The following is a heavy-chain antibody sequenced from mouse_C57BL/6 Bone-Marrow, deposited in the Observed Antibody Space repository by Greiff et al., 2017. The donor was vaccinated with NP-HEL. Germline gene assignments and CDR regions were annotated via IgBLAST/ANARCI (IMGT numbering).Heavy chain of an antibody. D-gene: IGHD1-1*01. V-gene: IGHV1-72*01. J-gene: IGHJ1*03. CDR3: ARYYYGSRGWYFDV. Sequence: VQLQQPGADLVNPGASVKLSCKASGHTFPLTRRPLSPPMRFLFLYFILMIDPPLSGTKFNEKFKTKATLTVDKPSSTAYMQLSSLTSEDSAVYYCARYYYGSRGWYFDVWGTGTTVTVSS. CDR1: GHTFPLTR. CDR2: IDPPLSGT.